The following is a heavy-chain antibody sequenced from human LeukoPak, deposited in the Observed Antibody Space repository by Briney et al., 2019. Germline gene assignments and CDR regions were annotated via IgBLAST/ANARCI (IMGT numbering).Heavy chain of an antibody. CDR1: GYSFTSYW. Sequence: KPGESLKISCKGSGYSFTSYWIGWVHQMPGEGLEWMGIIYPGDSDTRYSPSFQGQVTISADKSISTAYLQWSSLKASDTAMYYCARAGYCTSTSCYTTFDYWGQGTLVTVSS. D-gene: IGHD2-2*02. V-gene: IGHV5-51*07. CDR2: IYPGDSDT. J-gene: IGHJ4*02. CDR3: ARAGYCTSTSCYTTFDY.